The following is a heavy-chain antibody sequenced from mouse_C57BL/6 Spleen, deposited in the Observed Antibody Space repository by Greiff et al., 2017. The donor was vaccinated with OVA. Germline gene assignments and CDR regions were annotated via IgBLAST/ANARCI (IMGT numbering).Heavy chain of an antibody. CDR2: IWSDGST. CDR1: GFSLTSYG. D-gene: IGHD2-3*01. CDR3: ARQTAIYDGYYGYFDV. Sequence: VKLQESGPGLVAPSQSLSITCTVSGFSLTSYGVHWVRQPPGKGLEWLVVIWSDGSTTYNSALKSRLSISKDNSKSQVFLKMNSLQTDDTAMYYCARQTAIYDGYYGYFDVWGTGTTVTVSS. J-gene: IGHJ1*03. V-gene: IGHV2-6-1*01.